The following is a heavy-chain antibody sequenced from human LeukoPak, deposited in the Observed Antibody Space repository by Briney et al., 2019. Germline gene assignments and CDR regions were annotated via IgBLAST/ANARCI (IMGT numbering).Heavy chain of an antibody. D-gene: IGHD1-1*01. J-gene: IGHJ5*02. CDR2: IHYSGTT. CDR1: GGSVSSYY. V-gene: IGHV4-59*02. Sequence: SETLSLTRSISGGSVSSYYWSWIRQPPGKGLEWIGYIHYSGTTNYNPSLKSRVTISVDTSKKQISLNLSSVTAADTAVFYCARSPTSGTTYNWFDPWGQGTLVTVSS. CDR3: ARSPTSGTTYNWFDP.